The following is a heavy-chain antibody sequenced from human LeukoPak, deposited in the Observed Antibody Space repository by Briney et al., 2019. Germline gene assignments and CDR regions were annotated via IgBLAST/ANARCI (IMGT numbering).Heavy chain of an antibody. J-gene: IGHJ4*02. Sequence: SETLSLTCTVSGDSISSGYYWGWIRQPPGKGLEWIASINHSGSTYYNPSLKSRVTMSMDTSKKQFSLKLTSVTAADTAVYYCAGDRNGYSPFDYWGQGTLVTVSS. D-gene: IGHD5-24*01. CDR2: INHSGST. CDR1: GDSISSGYY. V-gene: IGHV4-38-2*02. CDR3: AGDRNGYSPFDY.